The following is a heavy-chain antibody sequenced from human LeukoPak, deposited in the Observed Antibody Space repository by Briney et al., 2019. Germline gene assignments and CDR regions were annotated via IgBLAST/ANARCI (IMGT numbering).Heavy chain of an antibody. V-gene: IGHV3-30-3*01. J-gene: IGHJ4*02. D-gene: IGHD6-19*01. Sequence: GGSLRLSCAASGFTFSSYAMHWVRQAPGKGLEWVAVISYDGSNKYYADSVKGRFTISRDNSKNTLYLQMNSLRAEDTAVYYCARDQGIAVAAPNDYWGQGTLVTVSS. CDR1: GFTFSSYA. CDR3: ARDQGIAVAAPNDY. CDR2: ISYDGSNK.